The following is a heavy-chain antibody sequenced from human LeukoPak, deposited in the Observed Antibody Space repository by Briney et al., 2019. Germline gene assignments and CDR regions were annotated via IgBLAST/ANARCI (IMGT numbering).Heavy chain of an antibody. CDR3: ASPGADYGDYFDY. V-gene: IGHV3-30-3*01. J-gene: IGHJ4*02. Sequence: GGSLRLSCAASGFTFSSYAMHWVRQAPGKGLEWVAVISYDGSNKYYAGSVKGRFTISRDNSKNTLYLQMNSLRAEDTAVYYCASPGADYGDYFDYWGQGTLVTVSS. CDR2: ISYDGSNK. CDR1: GFTFSSYA. D-gene: IGHD4-17*01.